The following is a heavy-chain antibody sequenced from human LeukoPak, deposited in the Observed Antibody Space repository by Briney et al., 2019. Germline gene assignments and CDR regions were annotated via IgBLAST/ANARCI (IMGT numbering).Heavy chain of an antibody. Sequence: VASVKVSCKASGYTFTSYGISWVRQAPGQGLEWMGWISAYNGNTNYAQKLQGRVTMTTDTSTSTAYMELRSLRSDDTAVYYCARFLVTMVRGVANNFDYWGQGTLVTVSS. CDR3: ARFLVTMVRGVANNFDY. V-gene: IGHV1-18*01. CDR1: GYTFTSYG. CDR2: ISAYNGNT. J-gene: IGHJ4*02. D-gene: IGHD3-10*01.